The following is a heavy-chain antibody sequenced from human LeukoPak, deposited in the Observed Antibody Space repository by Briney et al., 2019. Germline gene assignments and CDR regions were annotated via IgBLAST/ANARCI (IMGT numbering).Heavy chain of an antibody. CDR3: AVNAVTYYYGSGSYPREC. CDR2: IYYSGST. V-gene: IGHV4-59*01. CDR1: GGSISSYY. D-gene: IGHD3-10*01. J-gene: IGHJ4*02. Sequence: SETLSLTCTVSGGSISSYYWSWIRQPPGKGLEYIGYIYYSGSTNYNPSLKSRVTISVDTSKNQFSLKLSSVTAADTAVYYCAVNAVTYYYGSGSYPRECWGQGTLVTVSS.